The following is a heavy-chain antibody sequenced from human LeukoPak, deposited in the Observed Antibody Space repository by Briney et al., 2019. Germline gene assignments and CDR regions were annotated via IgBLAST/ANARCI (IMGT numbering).Heavy chain of an antibody. V-gene: IGHV5-51*01. CDR2: IYPGDSDT. J-gene: IGHJ3*02. D-gene: IGHD2-2*01. CDR1: GYSFTSYW. Sequence: GESLKISCKGSGYSFTSYWIGWVRQMPGKGLEWMGIIYPGDSDTRYSPSFQGQVTISADKSISTAYLQWSSLKASDTAMYYCARQREYCSSTSCPSASDICGQGTMVTVSS. CDR3: ARQREYCSSTSCPSASDI.